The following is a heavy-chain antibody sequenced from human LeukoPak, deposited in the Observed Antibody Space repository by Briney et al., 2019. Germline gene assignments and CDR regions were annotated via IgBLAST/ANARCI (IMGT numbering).Heavy chain of an antibody. CDR2: ISYDGGNK. CDR1: GFTFSSYA. Sequence: GGSLRLSCAASGFTFSSYAMSWVRQAPGKGLEWVAVISYDGGNKYYADSVKGQFTISRDNSKNTLYLQMNSLRIEDTAVYYCARGSPPDYWGQGTLVTVSS. J-gene: IGHJ4*02. V-gene: IGHV3-30-3*01. CDR3: ARGSPPDY.